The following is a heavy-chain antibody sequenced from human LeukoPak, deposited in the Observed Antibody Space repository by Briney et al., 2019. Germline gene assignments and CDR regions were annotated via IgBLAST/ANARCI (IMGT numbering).Heavy chain of an antibody. CDR3: ARDTHGPIRY. Sequence: PGGSLRLSCAASGFTFSSYAMSWVRQAPGKGLEWVANIKQDGSEKYYVDSVKGRFTISRDNAKNSLYLQMNSLRAEDTAVYYCARDTHGPIRYWGQGTLVTVSS. J-gene: IGHJ4*02. V-gene: IGHV3-7*01. CDR2: IKQDGSEK. CDR1: GFTFSSYA.